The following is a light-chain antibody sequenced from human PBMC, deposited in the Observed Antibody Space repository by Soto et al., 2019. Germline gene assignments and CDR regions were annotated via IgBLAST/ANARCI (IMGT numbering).Light chain of an antibody. CDR3: ASYTSSGTRV. CDR2: EVS. V-gene: IGLV2-14*01. CDR1: KSDVGHYDY. J-gene: IGLJ2*01. Sequence: QSALTQPASVSGSPGQSITISCTGTKSDVGHYDYVSWYQQHADKAPKLLIYEVSKQPSGISNRFSGSKSGNTASLTISGLHTEDEADYYCASYTSSGTRVFGGGTQLTVL.